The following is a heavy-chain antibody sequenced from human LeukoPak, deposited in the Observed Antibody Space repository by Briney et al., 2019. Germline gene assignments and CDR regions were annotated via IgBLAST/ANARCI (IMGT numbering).Heavy chain of an antibody. CDR1: AFNSTDYG. V-gene: IGHV3-30*18. CDR3: AKVGGRSWFYFDS. J-gene: IGHJ4*02. Sequence: GGSLRLSCAYSAFNSTDYGMDWVRQAPGKGLEWVAVITHDGSDKYYADSVKGRFSISRDNSKNIVYLQMNSLRPEDTAIYSCAKVGGRSWFYFDSWGQGTVVTVSS. D-gene: IGHD6-13*01. CDR2: ITHDGSDK.